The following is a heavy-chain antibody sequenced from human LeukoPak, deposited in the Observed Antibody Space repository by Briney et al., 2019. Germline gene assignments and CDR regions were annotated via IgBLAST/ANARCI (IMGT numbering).Heavy chain of an antibody. CDR1: AFTFSSYW. J-gene: IGHJ4*02. V-gene: IGHV3-74*01. CDR2: INSDGSST. Sequence: GGSLRLSCAASAFTFSSYWMHWVRQAPGKGLVWVSRINSDGSSTSYADSVKGRFTISRDNSKNTLYLQMNSLRAEDTAVYYCVRGDYGDYTLFDYWGQGTLVTVSS. D-gene: IGHD4-17*01. CDR3: VRGDYGDYTLFDY.